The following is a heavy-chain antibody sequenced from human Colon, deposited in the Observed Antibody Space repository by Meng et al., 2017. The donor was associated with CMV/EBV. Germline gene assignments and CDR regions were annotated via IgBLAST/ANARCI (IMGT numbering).Heavy chain of an antibody. D-gene: IGHD6-19*01. CDR1: GFIFSAYT. V-gene: IGHV3-7*01. J-gene: IGHJ4*02. Sequence: LTCAASGFIFSAYTMSWVRQAPGKGLEWVARMKEDGSEIYYVDSVKGRFTISRDNAKKSLYLQMNSLRAEDTAVYYCAKGGSSRFESWGQGTLVTVSS. CDR2: MKEDGSEI. CDR3: AKGGSSRFES.